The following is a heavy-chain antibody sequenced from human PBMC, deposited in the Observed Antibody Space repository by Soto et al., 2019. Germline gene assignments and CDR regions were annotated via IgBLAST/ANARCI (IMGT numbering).Heavy chain of an antibody. Sequence: WSLRLSCVASGFPFSGHAMSWVRQAPGKGLEWVSSISDSGIHTYYPDSVKGRFTISRDNSKNTLYLQMNSLRAEDTAVYYGANGGEWLFNFDYWGQGKLVTVYS. CDR2: ISDSGIHT. CDR3: ANGGEWLFNFDY. J-gene: IGHJ4*02. V-gene: IGHV3-23*01. D-gene: IGHD3-3*01. CDR1: GFPFSGHA.